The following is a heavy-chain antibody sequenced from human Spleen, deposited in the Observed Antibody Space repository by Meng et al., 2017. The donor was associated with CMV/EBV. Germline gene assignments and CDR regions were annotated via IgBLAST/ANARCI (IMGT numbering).Heavy chain of an antibody. J-gene: IGHJ4*02. V-gene: IGHV3-13*01. CDR2: IGTAGDT. D-gene: IGHD6-13*01. CDR3: ASYESSRGY. Sequence: GESLKISCAASGFTFISYDMHWVRQATGKGLEWVSAIGTAGDTYYPGSVKGRFTISRDNAKNSLYLQMNSLRAEDTAVYYCASYESSRGYWGQGTLVTVSS. CDR1: GFTFISYD.